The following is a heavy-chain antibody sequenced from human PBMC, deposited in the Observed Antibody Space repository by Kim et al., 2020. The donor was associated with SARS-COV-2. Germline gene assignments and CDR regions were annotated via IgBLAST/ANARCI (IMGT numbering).Heavy chain of an antibody. D-gene: IGHD3-10*01. CDR2: INHSGST. V-gene: IGHV4-34*01. Sequence: SETLSLTCAVYGGSFSGYYWSWIRQPPGKGLEWIGEINHSGSTNYNPSLKSRVTISVDTSKNQFSLKLSSVTAADTAVYYCARGLLGMVRGVTTSYYYYGMDVWGQGTTVTVSS. CDR3: ARGLLGMVRGVTTSYYYYGMDV. CDR1: GGSFSGYY. J-gene: IGHJ6*02.